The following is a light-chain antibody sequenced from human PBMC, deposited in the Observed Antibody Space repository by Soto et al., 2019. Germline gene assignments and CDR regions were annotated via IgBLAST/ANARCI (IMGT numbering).Light chain of an antibody. CDR3: QQYGSSPWT. Sequence: EIVLTQSPGTLSLSLGERSTLXXRCSQSVSSSYLAWYQQKPGQAPRLXIYGASSRATGIPDRFSGSGSGTDFTLTISRLEPEDFAVYYCQQYGSSPWTFGQGTKVDIK. CDR1: QSVSSSY. CDR2: GAS. J-gene: IGKJ1*01. V-gene: IGKV3-20*01.